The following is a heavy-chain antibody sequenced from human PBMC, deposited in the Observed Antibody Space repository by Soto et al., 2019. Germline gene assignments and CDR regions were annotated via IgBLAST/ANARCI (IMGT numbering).Heavy chain of an antibody. V-gene: IGHV4-39*01. CDR2: IYYSGST. Sequence: PSETVSLTCTVSGGSISSSSYYWGWIRQPPGKGLEWIGSIYYSGSTYYNPSLKSRVTISVDTSKNQFSLKLSSVTAADTAVYYCARVWGGAFDIWGQGTMVTVSS. CDR1: GGSISSSSYY. D-gene: IGHD3-10*01. J-gene: IGHJ3*02. CDR3: ARVWGGAFDI.